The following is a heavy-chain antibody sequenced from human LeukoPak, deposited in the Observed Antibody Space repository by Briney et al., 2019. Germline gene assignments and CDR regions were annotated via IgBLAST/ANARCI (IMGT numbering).Heavy chain of an antibody. V-gene: IGHV3-21*01. J-gene: IGHJ3*02. CDR1: GFTFSSYS. Sequence: PGGSLRLSCAASGFTFSSYSMNWVRQAPGKGLEWVSSISSSGIYKYFADSVKGRFTISRDKAKNSLYLQMNSLRAEDTAMYYCARDHYYDSSGYYDSHDAFDIWGQGTMVTVSS. CDR2: ISSSGIYK. CDR3: ARDHYYDSSGYYDSHDAFDI. D-gene: IGHD3-22*01.